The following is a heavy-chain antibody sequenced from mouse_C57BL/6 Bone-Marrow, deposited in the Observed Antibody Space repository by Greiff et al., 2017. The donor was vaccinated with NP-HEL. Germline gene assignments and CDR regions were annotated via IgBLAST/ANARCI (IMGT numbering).Heavy chain of an antibody. D-gene: IGHD4-1*01. CDR2: INSDGGST. V-gene: IGHV5-2*01. Sequence: DVMLVESGGGLVQPGESLKLSCESNEYEFPSHDMSWVRKTPEKRLALVAAINSDGGSTYYPDTMERRFIISRDNTKKTLYLQMSSLRSEDTALYYCARLRTGYAMDYWGQGTSVTVSS. J-gene: IGHJ4*01. CDR1: EYEFPSHD. CDR3: ARLRTGYAMDY.